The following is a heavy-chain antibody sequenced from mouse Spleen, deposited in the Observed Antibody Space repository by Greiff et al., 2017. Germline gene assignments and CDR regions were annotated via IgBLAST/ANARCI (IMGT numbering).Heavy chain of an antibody. CDR1: GFTFSDYG. Sequence: EVQVVESGGGLVKPGGSLILSCAASGFTFSDYGMAWVRQAPGKGPEWVAFISNLAYSIYYADTVTGRFTISRENAKNTLYLEMSSLRSEDTAMYYCASGGGLTGTAFAYWGQGTLVTVSA. CDR2: ISNLAYSI. CDR3: ASGGGLTGTAFAY. D-gene: IGHD4-1*01. V-gene: IGHV5-15*01. J-gene: IGHJ3*01.